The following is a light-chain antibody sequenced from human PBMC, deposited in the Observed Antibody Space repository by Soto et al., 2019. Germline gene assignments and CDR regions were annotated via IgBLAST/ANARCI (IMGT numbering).Light chain of an antibody. V-gene: IGKV3-15*01. CDR2: GAS. CDR3: QQYYGTPLT. J-gene: IGKJ4*01. CDR1: QSVRNY. Sequence: EIVMTQSPATLSVSPEERATLSCGASQSVRNYLAWYQQKPGQAPRLLIHGASTRATGIPARFSGSGSGTDFTLTISSLQAEDVALYYCQQYYGTPLTFGGGAQVEIK.